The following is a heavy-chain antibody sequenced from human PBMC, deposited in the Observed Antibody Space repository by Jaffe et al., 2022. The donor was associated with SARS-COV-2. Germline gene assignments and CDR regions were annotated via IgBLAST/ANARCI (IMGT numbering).Heavy chain of an antibody. CDR2: IWLDGSIK. J-gene: IGHJ4*02. CDR3: ARAVGPFDY. CDR1: GFPFGTYG. D-gene: IGHD1-26*01. Sequence: QVQLVESGGGVVQPGRSLRLSCAAYGFPFGTYGMHWVRQAPGKGLAWVAVIWLDGSIKYYEDSVKGRFTISRDNFKNTLYLQMNNLRVDDTAVYYCARAVGPFDYWGQGTLVTVSS. V-gene: IGHV3-33*01.